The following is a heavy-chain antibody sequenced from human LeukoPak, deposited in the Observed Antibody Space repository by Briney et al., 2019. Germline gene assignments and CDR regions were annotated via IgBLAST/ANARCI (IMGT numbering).Heavy chain of an antibody. D-gene: IGHD1-1*01. CDR1: GYTLSCYY. V-gene: IGHV1-2*02. J-gene: IGHJ4*02. Sequence: ASVNVSCKASGYTLSCYYIHWVRQAPGQGLEWLGWINPNSGETNYAQKFQGGVTLTRDTSISTFYMEVSRLRSDDTAVYFCARYNWNDVVSALDYWGQGTLVTVSS. CDR2: INPNSGET. CDR3: ARYNWNDVVSALDY.